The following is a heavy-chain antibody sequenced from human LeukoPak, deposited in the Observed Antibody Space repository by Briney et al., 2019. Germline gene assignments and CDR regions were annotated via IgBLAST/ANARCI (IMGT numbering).Heavy chain of an antibody. D-gene: IGHD3-22*01. Sequence: ASVKVSCKASGYTFTSYDINWVRQATGQGLEWMGWMNPNSGNTGYAQKFQGRVTMTRNTSISTAYMELSSLRSEDTAVYYCARGYYDRCGYYLNNWFDPWGQGTLVTVSS. CDR2: MNPNSGNT. CDR3: ARGYYDRCGYYLNNWFDP. J-gene: IGHJ5*02. CDR1: GYTFTSYD. V-gene: IGHV1-8*01.